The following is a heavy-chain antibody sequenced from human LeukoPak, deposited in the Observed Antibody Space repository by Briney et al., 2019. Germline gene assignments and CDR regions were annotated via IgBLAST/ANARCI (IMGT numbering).Heavy chain of an antibody. CDR3: ARGANGGNSGYYYYGMDV. J-gene: IGHJ6*02. CDR1: GFTFSSYA. Sequence: GGSLRLSCAASGFTFSSYAMSWVRQAPGKGLEWVSAISGSGGSTYYADSVKGRFTISRDNSKNTLYVQMNSLRAEDTAVYYCARGANGGNSGYYYYGMDVWGQGTTVTVSS. D-gene: IGHD4-23*01. V-gene: IGHV3-23*01. CDR2: ISGSGGST.